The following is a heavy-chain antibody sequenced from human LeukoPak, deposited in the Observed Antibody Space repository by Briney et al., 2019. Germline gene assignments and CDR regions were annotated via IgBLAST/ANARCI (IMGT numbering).Heavy chain of an antibody. Sequence: PSETLSLTCAVYGGSFSGYYWSWIRQPPGKGLEWIGEINHSGSTNYNPSLKSRVTISVDTSKNQFSLKLSSVTAADTAVYYCARATPGYYYYGMDVWGQGTTVTVSS. V-gene: IGHV4-34*01. CDR3: ARATPGYYYYGMDV. CDR2: INHSGST. CDR1: GGSFSGYY. J-gene: IGHJ6*02.